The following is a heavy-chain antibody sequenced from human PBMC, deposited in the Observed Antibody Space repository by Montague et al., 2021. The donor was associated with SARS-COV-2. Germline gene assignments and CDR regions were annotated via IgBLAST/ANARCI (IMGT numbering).Heavy chain of an antibody. Sequence: SEILSLTCTVSGGSISSSSYYWGWIRQPPGKGLEWIGSTYYSGSTYYXXXLKSRVTISVDTSKNQFSLKLSSVTAADTAVYYCARPVSYYDILSSSTNWFDPWGQGTLVTVSS. D-gene: IGHD3-9*01. J-gene: IGHJ5*02. CDR1: GGSISSSSYY. V-gene: IGHV4-39*01. CDR2: TYYSGST. CDR3: ARPVSYYDILSSSTNWFDP.